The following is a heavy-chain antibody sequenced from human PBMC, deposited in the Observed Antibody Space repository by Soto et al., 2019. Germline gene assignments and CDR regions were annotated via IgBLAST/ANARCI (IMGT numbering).Heavy chain of an antibody. Sequence: VSLRLYRECCGFTSSIYAMHWVRQAPGKGLEYVSAISSNGGSTYYADSVKGRFTISRDNSKNTLYLQMSSLRAEDTAVYYCVKAGSSGGYFGYCGQGTLVTVSS. CDR1: GFTSSIYA. CDR3: VKAGSSGGYFGY. CDR2: ISSNGGST. V-gene: IGHV3-64D*06. J-gene: IGHJ4*02. D-gene: IGHD6-6*01.